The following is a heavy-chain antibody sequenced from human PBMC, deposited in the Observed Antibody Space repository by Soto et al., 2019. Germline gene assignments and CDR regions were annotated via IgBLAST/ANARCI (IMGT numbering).Heavy chain of an antibody. CDR3: ARLVSAAANDY. Sequence: PGGSLRLSCAASGFTFSSYWMSWVRQAPGKGLEWVANIKQDETEKYYVDSVKGRFTISRDNAKNSLYLQMNSLRAEDMAVYYCARLVSAAANDYWGQGTLVTVSS. V-gene: IGHV3-7*04. D-gene: IGHD1-26*01. J-gene: IGHJ4*02. CDR1: GFTFSSYW. CDR2: IKQDETEK.